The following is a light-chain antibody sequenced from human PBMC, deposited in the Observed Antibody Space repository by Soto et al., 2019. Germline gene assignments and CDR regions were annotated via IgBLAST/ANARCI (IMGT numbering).Light chain of an antibody. Sequence: EIVLTQSPSSFSFSPLERATLSCWASQSLSSYLAWYQQKPGQAPRLLIYDASNRANGIPARFTGSGSGTDFTLTISSLEPEDFAVYFCQQRAGWPPTFGGGTKVDIK. CDR3: QQRAGWPPT. V-gene: IGKV3-11*01. CDR1: QSLSSY. CDR2: DAS. J-gene: IGKJ4*01.